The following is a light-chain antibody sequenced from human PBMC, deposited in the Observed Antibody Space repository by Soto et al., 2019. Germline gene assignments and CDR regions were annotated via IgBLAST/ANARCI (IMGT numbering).Light chain of an antibody. CDR1: QNVDTYY. V-gene: IGKV3-20*01. Sequence: EIVVKKSPGTLSLSPGERATLSCRASQNVDTYYLAWYQQKVGQAPRLLIYGASSRATGRPDRFSGSGSGTDFTLTISTLEPEDFAVYYCHQYCRSGTFGQGTKVDI. CDR3: HQYCRSGT. J-gene: IGKJ1*01. CDR2: GAS.